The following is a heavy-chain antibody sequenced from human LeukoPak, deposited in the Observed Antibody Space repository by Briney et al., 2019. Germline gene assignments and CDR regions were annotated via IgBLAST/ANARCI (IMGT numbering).Heavy chain of an antibody. D-gene: IGHD2-2*01. J-gene: IGHJ6*02. CDR1: GYTFTSYG. V-gene: IGHV1-3*01. CDR2: INAGNGNT. CDR3: ARATVVVPAARLDV. Sequence: ASVKVSCRASGYTFTSYGISWVRQAPGQGLEWMGWINAGNGNTKYSQKFQDRVTITRDTSASTAYMELSSLGSGDTAVYYCARATVVVPAARLDVWGQGTTVIVSS.